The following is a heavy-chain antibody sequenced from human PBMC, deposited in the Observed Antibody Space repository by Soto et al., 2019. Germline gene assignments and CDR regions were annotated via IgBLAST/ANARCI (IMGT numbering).Heavy chain of an antibody. J-gene: IGHJ5*01. Sequence: GESLKISCKASGYNFTAFWIHWVRQMPGKGLEWLGKIDPSDSYTNYSPSFEGHVTSSTDNSITTAYLQWSSLRASDTALYFCARVYKNWFDSWAQGTMVTVSS. V-gene: IGHV5-10-1*01. CDR3: ARVYKNWFDS. CDR1: GYNFTAFW. CDR2: IDPSDSYT. D-gene: IGHD1-1*01.